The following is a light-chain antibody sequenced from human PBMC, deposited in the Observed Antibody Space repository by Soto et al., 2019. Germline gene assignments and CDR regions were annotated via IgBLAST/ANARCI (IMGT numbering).Light chain of an antibody. V-gene: IGLV2-14*01. CDR1: SSDVGSYNY. Sequence: QSALTQPASVSGSPGQSITISCTGTSSDVGSYNYVSWYQQHPGKAPKLMIYEVSDRPSGISSRFSGSKSGNTASLTISGLQTEDEADYYCSSFSRSTTLDYVFGTGTKVTVL. J-gene: IGLJ1*01. CDR3: SSFSRSTTLDYV. CDR2: EVS.